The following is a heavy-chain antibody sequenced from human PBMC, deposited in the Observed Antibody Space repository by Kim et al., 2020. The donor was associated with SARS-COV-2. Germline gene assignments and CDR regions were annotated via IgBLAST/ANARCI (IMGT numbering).Heavy chain of an antibody. D-gene: IGHD3-22*01. CDR1: GFTFSNSA. CDR3: AAGTGYYSPDY. CDR2: VVVGSGIK. Sequence: SVKVSCKASGFTFSNSAVQWVRQARGQRLEWIGWVVVGSGIKKYAQKFQERVTITRDMSTSTSYMELSSLRSDDTAVYYYAAGTGYYSPDYWGQGTLVT. V-gene: IGHV1-58*01. J-gene: IGHJ4*02.